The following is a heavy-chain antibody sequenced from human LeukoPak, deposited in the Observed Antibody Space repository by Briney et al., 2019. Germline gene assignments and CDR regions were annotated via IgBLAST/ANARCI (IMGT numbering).Heavy chain of an antibody. D-gene: IGHD2-15*01. CDR2: ISSSSSYT. V-gene: IGHV3-11*06. CDR1: GFTFSDYY. CDR3: ASAYCSGGSCPYGMDV. J-gene: IGHJ6*04. Sequence: GGSLRLSCAASGFTFSDYYMSWIRQAPGKGLEWVSYISSSSSYTNYADSVKGRFTISRDNAKNSLYLQMNSLRAEDTAVYYCASAYCSGGSCPYGMDVWGKGTTVTVSS.